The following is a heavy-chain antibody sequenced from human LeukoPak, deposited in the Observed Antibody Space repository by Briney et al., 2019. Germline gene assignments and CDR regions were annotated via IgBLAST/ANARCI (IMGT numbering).Heavy chain of an antibody. D-gene: IGHD5-24*01. CDR2: INHSGST. CDR3: ARGWGWLQFSLLFDP. CDR1: GGSISSSSYY. J-gene: IGHJ5*02. Sequence: SETLSLTCTVSGGSISSSSYYWGWIRQPPGKGLEWIGEINHSGSTNYNPSLKSRVTISVDTSKNQFSLKLSSVTAADTAVYYCARGWGWLQFSLLFDPWGQETLVTVSS. V-gene: IGHV4-39*07.